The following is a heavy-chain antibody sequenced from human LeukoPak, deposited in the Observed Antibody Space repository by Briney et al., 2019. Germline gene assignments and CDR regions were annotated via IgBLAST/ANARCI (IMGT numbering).Heavy chain of an antibody. Sequence: SETLSLTCTVSGGSISSYYWSWIRQPPGKGLEWIGSIYYSGSTYYNPSLKSRVTISVDTSKNQFSLKLSSVTAADTAVYYCARDLFPIAAAGRGFDPWGQGTLVTVSS. CDR1: GGSISSYY. J-gene: IGHJ5*02. CDR2: IYYSGST. V-gene: IGHV4-39*07. D-gene: IGHD6-13*01. CDR3: ARDLFPIAAAGRGFDP.